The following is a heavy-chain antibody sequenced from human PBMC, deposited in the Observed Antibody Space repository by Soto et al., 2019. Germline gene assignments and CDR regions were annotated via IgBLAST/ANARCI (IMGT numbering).Heavy chain of an antibody. Sequence: PSETLSLTCTVSGGSISSGDYYWSWIRQPPGKGLEWIGYIYYSGSTYYNPSLKSRVTISVDKSQNQFSLRLSSVTAADTAVYYCARVQGTDSWFDPWGQGTLVTVSS. J-gene: IGHJ5*02. D-gene: IGHD2-8*02. CDR2: IYYSGST. CDR1: GGSISSGDYY. CDR3: ARVQGTDSWFDP. V-gene: IGHV4-30-4*01.